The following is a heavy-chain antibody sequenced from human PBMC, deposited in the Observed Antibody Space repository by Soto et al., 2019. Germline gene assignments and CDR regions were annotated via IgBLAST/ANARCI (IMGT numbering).Heavy chain of an antibody. V-gene: IGHV4-4*02. Sequence: SETLSLTCAVSGGSISSSNWWSWVRQPPGKGLEWIGEIYHSGSTNYNPSLKSRVTISVDKSKNQFSLKLSSVTAADTAVYYCARDFRSLLPGGSGSYYTGAPNYYYYYGMDVWGQGTTVTVSS. CDR1: GGSISSSNW. J-gene: IGHJ6*02. D-gene: IGHD3-10*01. CDR2: IYHSGST. CDR3: ARDFRSLLPGGSGSYYTGAPNYYYYYGMDV.